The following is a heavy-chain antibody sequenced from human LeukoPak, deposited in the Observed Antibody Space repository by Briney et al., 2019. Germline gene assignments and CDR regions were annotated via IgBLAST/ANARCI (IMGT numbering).Heavy chain of an antibody. Sequence: SETLSLTCTVSGGSVSSGSHYWSWIRQPPGKGLEWIAYIYYTGSTNYNPSLKSRVTISVDTSKNQFSLKLRSVTAADTAVYYCARVKQWLVRVGWFDPWGQGTLVTVSS. CDR3: ARVKQWLVRVGWFDP. CDR1: GGSVSSGSHY. V-gene: IGHV4-61*01. CDR2: IYYTGST. J-gene: IGHJ5*02. D-gene: IGHD6-19*01.